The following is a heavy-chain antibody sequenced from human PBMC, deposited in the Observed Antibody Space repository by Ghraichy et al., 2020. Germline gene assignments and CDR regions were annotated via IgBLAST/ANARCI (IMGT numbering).Heavy chain of an antibody. CDR3: AREYYYGTGSLHHTGLDV. V-gene: IGHV4-61*01. D-gene: IGHD3-10*01. CDR1: GGSIYGGLRNTYY. Sequence: SETLSLTCSVSGGSIYGGLRNTYYWSWVRQSPGKGLEWIGYIFYSGTTKYNPRFERRVSISVDTSRDVFSLRLRSVTTSDTAIYYCAREYYYGTGSLHHTGLDVWGQGTTVTVSS. CDR2: IFYSGTT. J-gene: IGHJ6*02.